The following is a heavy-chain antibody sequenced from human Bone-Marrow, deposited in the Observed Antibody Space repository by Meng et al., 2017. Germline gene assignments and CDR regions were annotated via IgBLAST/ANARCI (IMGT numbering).Heavy chain of an antibody. J-gene: IGHJ2*01. CDR2: IIPIFGTA. V-gene: IGHV1-69*05. CDR3: ARAAVADLNWYFDL. D-gene: IGHD6-19*01. CDR1: GCAFSIYA. Sequence: GQVDQSRAGAKGPGSWVKVPFKSPGCAFSIYAISWGRQPPGQGLEWMEGIIPIFGTANYAQKFQCRVTITTDESTSTAYVELSSLRSEDTAVYYCARAAVADLNWYFDLWGRGTLVTVSS.